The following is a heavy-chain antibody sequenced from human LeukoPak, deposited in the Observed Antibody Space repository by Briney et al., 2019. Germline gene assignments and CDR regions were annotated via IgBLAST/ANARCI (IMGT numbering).Heavy chain of an antibody. V-gene: IGHV3-23*01. CDR1: GFTFSSYA. Sequence: GGSLRLSCAASGFTFSSYAMSWVRQAPGKGLEWVSTINGGGVNTHYADSVGGRFAISRDNSKNTFFLQMNSLRDEATAVYYCAKDLYSNYGPADYWGQGNLVTVSS. CDR3: AKDLYSNYGPADY. D-gene: IGHD4-11*01. J-gene: IGHJ4*02. CDR2: INGGGVNT.